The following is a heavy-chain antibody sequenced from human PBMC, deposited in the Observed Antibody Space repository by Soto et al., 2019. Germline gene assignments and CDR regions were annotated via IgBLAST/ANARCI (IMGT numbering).Heavy chain of an antibody. J-gene: IGHJ2*01. CDR3: ARMPTQTVAQFDL. Sequence: EVQLVQSGAEVKKPGESLRISCKGYGYSFTSYWISWMRQMPGKGLEWMGRIDPSDSYTNYSPSFQDHVTISADKSISTAYLQWSSLKASDTAMYYCARMPTQTVAQFDLWGRGTLVTVSS. V-gene: IGHV5-10-1*03. CDR1: GYSFTSYW. CDR2: IDPSDSYT. D-gene: IGHD4-17*01.